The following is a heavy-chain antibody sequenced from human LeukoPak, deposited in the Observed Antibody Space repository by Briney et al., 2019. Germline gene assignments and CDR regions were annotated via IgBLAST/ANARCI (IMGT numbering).Heavy chain of an antibody. CDR1: GFTVSSNY. CDR2: IYSGGST. CDR3: ARPRGGYYDSSGLDAFDI. D-gene: IGHD3-22*01. J-gene: IGHJ3*02. V-gene: IGHV3-66*02. Sequence: GGSLRLSCAASGFTVSSNYMSWVRQAPGKGLEWVSVIYSGGSTYYADSVKGRFTISRDNSKNTLYLHMNSLRAEDTAVYYCARPRGGYYDSSGLDAFDIWGQGTMVTVSS.